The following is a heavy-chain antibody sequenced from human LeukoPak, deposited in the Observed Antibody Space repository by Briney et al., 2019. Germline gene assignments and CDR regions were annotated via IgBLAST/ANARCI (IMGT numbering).Heavy chain of an antibody. V-gene: IGHV1-18*01. CDR2: ISTNNGNT. Sequence: VASVKVSCKASGYTFTSYGISWVRQAPGEGLEWMGWISTNNGNTNFAQKLQGRVTMTTDTSTSTAYMELRGLRSDDTAVYYCASRLLLDVWGQGTRVTVSS. CDR3: ASRLLLDV. CDR1: GYTFTSYG. J-gene: IGHJ6*02. D-gene: IGHD2-15*01.